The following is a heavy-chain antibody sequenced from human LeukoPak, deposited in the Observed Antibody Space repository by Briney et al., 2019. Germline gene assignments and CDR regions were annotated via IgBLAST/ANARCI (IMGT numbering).Heavy chain of an antibody. CDR2: ISSDGSIK. CDR3: TTDLHGSGS. Sequence: PGRSLRLSCAASGFTFSRYGMHWVRQAPGKGLDWVTVISSDGSIKYHAASVKGRLTISRDTSKNTLYLQMNSLKTEDTAVYYCTTDLHGSGSRGQGTLVTVSS. J-gene: IGHJ4*02. D-gene: IGHD3-10*01. V-gene: IGHV3-30*12. CDR1: GFTFSRYG.